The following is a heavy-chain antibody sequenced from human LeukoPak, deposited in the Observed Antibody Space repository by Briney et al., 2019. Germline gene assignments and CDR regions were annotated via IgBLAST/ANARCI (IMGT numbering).Heavy chain of an antibody. Sequence: GGSLRLSCAASGFTFSSYWMSWVRQAPGKGLEWVSGITWNSGSIAYADSVRGRFTISRDNAKKLLYLQMNSLNAEDVALYYCTRSSGWYNYFDYWGQGTVVTVSS. D-gene: IGHD6-19*01. V-gene: IGHV3-9*03. CDR2: ITWNSGSI. J-gene: IGHJ4*02. CDR1: GFTFSSYW. CDR3: TRSSGWYNYFDY.